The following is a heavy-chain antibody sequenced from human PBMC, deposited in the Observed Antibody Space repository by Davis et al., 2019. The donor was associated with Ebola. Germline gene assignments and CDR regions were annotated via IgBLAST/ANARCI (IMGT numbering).Heavy chain of an antibody. CDR2: ISDSGGDT. CDR1: GFAFTSYA. V-gene: IGHV3-23*01. CDR3: ARSRGSTVTPFDY. Sequence: GESLKISCVASGFAFTSYAMAWVRQAPGKGLEWVSSISDSGGDTDSADSVKGRFTISRDNAKDSLYLQMTSLRDEDTAVYYCARSRGSTVTPFDYWGQGTLVTVSS. J-gene: IGHJ4*02. D-gene: IGHD4-17*01.